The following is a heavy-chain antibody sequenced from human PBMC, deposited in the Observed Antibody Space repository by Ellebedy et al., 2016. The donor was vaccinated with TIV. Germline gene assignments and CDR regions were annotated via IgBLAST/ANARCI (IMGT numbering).Heavy chain of an antibody. CDR1: GFTFSNYA. J-gene: IGHJ4*02. Sequence: GESLKISCSGSGFTFSNYAMSWVRQAPGKGLEWVSGIGGGGGSTYYADSVKGRFTISRDNSKNTLFLQMNSLRAEDTAVYYCARDLILYCGGDCSSPFDFWGQGTLVTVSS. D-gene: IGHD2-21*01. CDR3: ARDLILYCGGDCSSPFDF. V-gene: IGHV3-23*01. CDR2: IGGGGGST.